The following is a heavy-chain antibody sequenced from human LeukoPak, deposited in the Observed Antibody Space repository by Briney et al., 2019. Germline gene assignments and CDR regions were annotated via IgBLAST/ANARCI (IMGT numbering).Heavy chain of an antibody. J-gene: IGHJ3*02. Sequence: GESLTISCNGFGYTFSNYWIGWVRQTPVKGLEWMGIIYPGDSGTRYSPPYQGQVTISADKSISTTFLHWSSLRASDTAMYYCARQLDGGDPEDSFDIWGQGTMVTVSS. CDR3: ARQLDGGDPEDSFDI. D-gene: IGHD2-21*02. CDR2: IYPGDSGT. CDR1: GYTFSNYW. V-gene: IGHV5-51*01.